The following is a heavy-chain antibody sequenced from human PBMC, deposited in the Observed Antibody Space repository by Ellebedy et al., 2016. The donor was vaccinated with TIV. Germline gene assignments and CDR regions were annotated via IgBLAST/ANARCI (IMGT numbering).Heavy chain of an antibody. J-gene: IGHJ6*02. CDR1: GGSIAISTYY. V-gene: IGHV4-39*01. D-gene: IGHD1-26*01. Sequence: MPSETLSLTCNVSGGSIAISTYYWAWIRQPPGKGLEWIGSIYYSGTTYYNPSLKSRVTISDDTPKNQFSLRLKSVTAADTATYFCARHGTVGPTAYYYYAGLDVWGLGTTVTVSS. CDR2: IYYSGTT. CDR3: ARHGTVGPTAYYYYAGLDV.